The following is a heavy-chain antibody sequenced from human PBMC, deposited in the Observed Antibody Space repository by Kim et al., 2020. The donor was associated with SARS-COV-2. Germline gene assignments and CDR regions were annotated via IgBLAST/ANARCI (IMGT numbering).Heavy chain of an antibody. Sequence: GGSLRLSCAASGFTFSSYAMHWVRQAPGKGLEWVAVISYDGSNKYYADSVKGRFTISRDNSKNTLYLQMNSLRAEDTAVYYCARDFQSWDLDYWGQGTLV. CDR3: ARDFQSWDLDY. CDR1: GFTFSSYA. J-gene: IGHJ4*02. D-gene: IGHD1-26*01. CDR2: ISYDGSNK. V-gene: IGHV3-30*04.